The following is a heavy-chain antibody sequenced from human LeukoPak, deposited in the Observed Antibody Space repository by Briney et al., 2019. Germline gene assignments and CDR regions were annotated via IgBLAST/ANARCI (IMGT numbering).Heavy chain of an antibody. J-gene: IGHJ3*02. V-gene: IGHV4-34*01. CDR1: GGSFRGYD. D-gene: IGHD3-16*02. CDR2: ISPSKSA. Sequence: SETLSLTCAVHGGSFRGYDWSWFRQSPGKGLEWIGQISPSKSANYNPSLKSRVTISVDTSKNQFSLKLRYMTAADTAVYYFARPHRSTADAFDIWGQGTLVTVSS. CDR3: ARPHRSTADAFDI.